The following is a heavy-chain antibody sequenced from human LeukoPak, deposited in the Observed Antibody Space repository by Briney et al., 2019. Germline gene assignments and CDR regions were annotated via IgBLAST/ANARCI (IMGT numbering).Heavy chain of an antibody. D-gene: IGHD2-2*01. CDR2: IYYSGST. V-gene: IGHV4-59*01. J-gene: IGHJ5*02. CDR3: ARLYCSSTSCYFGTQWFDP. CDR1: GGSISSYY. Sequence: SETLSLTCTVSGGSISSYYWSWIRQPPGKGLGWIGYIYYSGSTNYNPSLKSRVTISVDTSKNQFSLKLSSVTAADTAVYYCARLYCSSTSCYFGTQWFDPWGQGTLVTVSS.